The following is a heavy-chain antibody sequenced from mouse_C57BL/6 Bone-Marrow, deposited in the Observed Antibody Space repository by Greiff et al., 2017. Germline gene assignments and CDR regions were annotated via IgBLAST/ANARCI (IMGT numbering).Heavy chain of an antibody. CDR2: IDPNSGGT. CDR1: GYTFTSYW. J-gene: IGHJ4*01. Sequence: VQLQQPGAELVKPGASVKLSCKASGYTFTSYWMHWVKQRPGRGLEWIGRIDPNSGGTKYNEKFKSKATLTVDKPSSTAYMQLSSLTSEDSAVYYCAGGGAYSNYRGDYAMDYWGQGTSVTVSS. CDR3: AGGGAYSNYRGDYAMDY. D-gene: IGHD2-5*01. V-gene: IGHV1-72*01.